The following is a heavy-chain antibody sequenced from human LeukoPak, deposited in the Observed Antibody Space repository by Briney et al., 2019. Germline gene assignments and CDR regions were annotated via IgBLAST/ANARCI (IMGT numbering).Heavy chain of an antibody. J-gene: IGHJ4*02. Sequence: HTGGSLRLSCAASGFTFSSYEMNWVRQAPGKGLEWVSYISSSGNAIYFADSVKGRFTISRDNAKNSLYLQMNSLRAEDTAVYYCASSGFSSGWCEPYYFDYWGQGTLVTVSS. CDR1: GFTFSSYE. CDR2: ISSSGNAI. D-gene: IGHD6-19*01. CDR3: ASSGFSSGWCEPYYFDY. V-gene: IGHV3-48*03.